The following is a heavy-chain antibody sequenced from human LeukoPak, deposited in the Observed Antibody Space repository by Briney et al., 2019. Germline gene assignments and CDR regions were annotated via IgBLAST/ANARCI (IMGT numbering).Heavy chain of an antibody. Sequence: NASETLSLTCTVSGGSISSYYWSWIRQPPGKGLEWIGYIYYSGSTNYNPSLKSRVTISVDTSKNQFSLKLSSVTAADTAVYYCARALISSGWYGYAFDIWGQGTMVTVSS. CDR1: GGSISSYY. V-gene: IGHV4-59*01. CDR2: IYYSGST. D-gene: IGHD6-19*01. J-gene: IGHJ3*02. CDR3: ARALISSGWYGYAFDI.